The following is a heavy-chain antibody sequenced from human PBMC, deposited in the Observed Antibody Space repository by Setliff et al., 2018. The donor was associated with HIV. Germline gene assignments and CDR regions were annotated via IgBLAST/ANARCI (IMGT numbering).Heavy chain of an antibody. CDR2: ISSSGTT. D-gene: IGHD2-15*01. V-gene: IGHV4-4*07. CDR3: ARDPYCSGDGCFRYFQP. Sequence: SETLSLTCTVSNVAINAYYWSWIRQRAGRALEWIGRISSSGTTNYNPSLKSRVKMSIATSKNQFSLQLSSVTAADTAVYFCARDPYCSGDGCFRYFQPWGRGTLVTVSS. J-gene: IGHJ1*01. CDR1: NVAINAYY.